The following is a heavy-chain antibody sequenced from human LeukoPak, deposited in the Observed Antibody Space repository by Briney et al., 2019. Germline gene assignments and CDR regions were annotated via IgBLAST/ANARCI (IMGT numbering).Heavy chain of an antibody. Sequence: EGSLRLSCAASGFTFRSYGMSWVRQAPGKGLEWVANIKQDGSEKYYVDSVKGRFTISRDNAKNSLYLQMNSLRAEDTAVYYCARAGHDYGERWFDPWGQGTLVTVSS. CDR3: ARAGHDYGERWFDP. CDR1: GFTFRSYG. V-gene: IGHV3-7*04. D-gene: IGHD4-17*01. J-gene: IGHJ5*02. CDR2: IKQDGSEK.